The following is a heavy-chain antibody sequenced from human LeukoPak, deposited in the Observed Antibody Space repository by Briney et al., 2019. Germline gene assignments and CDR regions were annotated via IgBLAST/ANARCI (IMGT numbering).Heavy chain of an antibody. CDR3: ARRALWFGTTAFDI. D-gene: IGHD3-10*01. J-gene: IGHJ3*02. Sequence: GGSLRLSCAASGFTFSSYEMNWVRQAPGKGLEWVSYISSSGSTIYYADSVKGRFTISRDNAKNSLYLQMNSLRAEDTAVYYCARRALWFGTTAFDIWGQGTMVTVSS. V-gene: IGHV3-48*03. CDR2: ISSSGSTI. CDR1: GFTFSSYE.